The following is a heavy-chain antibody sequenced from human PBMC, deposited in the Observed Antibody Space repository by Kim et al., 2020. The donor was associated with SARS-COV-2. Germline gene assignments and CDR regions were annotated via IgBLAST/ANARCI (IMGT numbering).Heavy chain of an antibody. CDR2: INSDGSIT. Sequence: GGSLRLSCAASGFTFSSYWMHWVRQAPGRGLEWVSRINSDGSITTYGDSMKGRFTTSRDNAQNTLYLQMHSLRAEDTAVYFCARRFYVLGSNDYWGHGTLGAVSP. J-gene: IGHJ4*01. V-gene: IGHV3-74*03. CDR1: GFTFSSYW. D-gene: IGHD1-26*01. CDR3: ARRFYVLGSNDY.